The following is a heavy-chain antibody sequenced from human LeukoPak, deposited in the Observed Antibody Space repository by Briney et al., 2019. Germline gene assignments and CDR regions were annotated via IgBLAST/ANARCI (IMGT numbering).Heavy chain of an antibody. V-gene: IGHV3-21*01. Sequence: GGSLRLSCAASGFTFSSYSMNWVRQAPGKGLEWVSSISSSSSYIYYADSVKGRFTISRDNAKNSLYLQMNSLRAEDTAVYYCARVKSKIVVVPAYPGDGVDVWGQGTTVTVSS. CDR1: GFTFSSYS. CDR2: ISSSSSYI. CDR3: ARVKSKIVVVPAYPGDGVDV. J-gene: IGHJ6*02. D-gene: IGHD2-2*01.